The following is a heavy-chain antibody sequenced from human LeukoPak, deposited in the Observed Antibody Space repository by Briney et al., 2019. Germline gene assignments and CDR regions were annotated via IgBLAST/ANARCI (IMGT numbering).Heavy chain of an antibody. V-gene: IGHV4-59*01. Sequence: PSEPLSLTCTVSGGSISSYYWSWLRQPPGKGLEWIGYIYYSGSTNYNPSLKSRVTISVDTSKNQFSLKLSSVTAADTAVYYCARYDSSGYPNPLSAFDIWGQGTMVTVSS. D-gene: IGHD3-22*01. CDR2: IYYSGST. J-gene: IGHJ3*02. CDR1: GGSISSYY. CDR3: ARYDSSGYPNPLSAFDI.